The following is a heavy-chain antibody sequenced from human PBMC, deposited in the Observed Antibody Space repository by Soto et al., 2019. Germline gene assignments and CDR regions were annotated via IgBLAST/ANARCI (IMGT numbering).Heavy chain of an antibody. Sequence: QVQLVQSGAEVRKPGSSVKVSCEASGGTFSGHAISWVRQAPGQGPEWMGGLIPLFGTTQHAQRFQGRLTITADKSTTTAYMELTRLRFEDTAIYYCARGSNWGYRFDAWGQGTLVTVSS. CDR1: GGTFSGHA. V-gene: IGHV1-69*06. CDR3: ARGSNWGYRFDA. J-gene: IGHJ4*02. D-gene: IGHD7-27*01. CDR2: LIPLFGTT.